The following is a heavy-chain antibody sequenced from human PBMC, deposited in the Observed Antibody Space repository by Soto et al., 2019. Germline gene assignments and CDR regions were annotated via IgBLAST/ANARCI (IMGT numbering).Heavy chain of an antibody. J-gene: IGHJ6*02. CDR3: ARQFEVISYYYYGMDV. CDR2: IIPIFGTA. D-gene: IGHD3-16*02. CDR1: GGTFSSYA. V-gene: IGHV1-69*13. Sequence: ASVKVSCKASGGTFSSYAISWVRQAPGQGLEWMGGIIPIFGTANYAQKFQGRVTITADESTSTAYMELSSLRSEDTAVYYCARQFEVISYYYYGMDVWGQGTTVTVSS.